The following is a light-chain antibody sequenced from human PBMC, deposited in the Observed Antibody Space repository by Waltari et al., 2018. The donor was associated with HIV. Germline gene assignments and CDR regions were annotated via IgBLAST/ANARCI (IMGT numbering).Light chain of an antibody. CDR2: DSS. V-gene: IGKV3-20*01. J-gene: IGKJ2*01. Sequence: GERATLSCRASQSVSSSYLAWFQQKPGQAPRLLIYDSSSRATGIPDRFSGSGSGTDFTLTISRLEPEDFAVYYCQQYGSSPPYSFGQGTKLEIK. CDR1: QSVSSSY. CDR3: QQYGSSPPYS.